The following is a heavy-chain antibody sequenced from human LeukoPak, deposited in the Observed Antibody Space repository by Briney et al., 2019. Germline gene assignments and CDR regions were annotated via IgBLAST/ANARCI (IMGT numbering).Heavy chain of an antibody. CDR1: GFTFSSYA. J-gene: IGHJ4*02. CDR3: ATAGYSGSWFDY. Sequence: GRSLRLSCAASGFTFSSYAIHWVRQAPGKGLEWVAIISYDGSTENYADSVKGRFTISRDNSKNTLYLQMNSLRAEDTALYYCATAGYSGSWFDYWGQGTLVTVSS. CDR2: ISYDGSTE. D-gene: IGHD6-13*01. V-gene: IGHV3-30-3*01.